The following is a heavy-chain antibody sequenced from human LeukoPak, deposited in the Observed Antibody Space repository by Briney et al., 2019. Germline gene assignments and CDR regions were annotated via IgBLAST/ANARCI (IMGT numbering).Heavy chain of an antibody. CDR1: GGSISSYY. CDR2: IYTSGST. D-gene: IGHD3-10*01. CDR3: ARDYYGSGSYYPPYYYYYGMDV. Sequence: SETLSLTCTVSGGSISSYYWSWIRQPAGKGLEWIGRIYTSGSTNYNPSLKSRVTMSVDTSKNQFSLKLSFVTAADTAVYYCARDYYGSGSYYPPYYYYYGMDVWGQGTTVTVSS. V-gene: IGHV4-4*07. J-gene: IGHJ6*02.